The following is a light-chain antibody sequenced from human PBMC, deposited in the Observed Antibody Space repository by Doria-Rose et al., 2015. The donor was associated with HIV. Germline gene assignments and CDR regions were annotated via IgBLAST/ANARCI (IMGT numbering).Light chain of an antibody. CDR1: QSFSSTY. CDR2: DGS. Sequence: EIVMTQSPGTLSLSPGERATLSCRASQSFSSTYLAWYQQKPGQAPSLLIYDGSTRATGIPDRFSASGYGTDFTLTINRLEPEDFALYYCHQYGTSCTFGQGTKVEI. CDR3: HQYGTSCT. V-gene: IGKV3-20*01. J-gene: IGKJ1*01.